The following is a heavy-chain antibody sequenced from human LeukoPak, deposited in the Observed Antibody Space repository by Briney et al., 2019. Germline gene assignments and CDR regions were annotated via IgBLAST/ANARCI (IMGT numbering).Heavy chain of an antibody. CDR3: AKDLVYSSSSGEYYYGMDV. J-gene: IGHJ6*02. D-gene: IGHD6-6*01. V-gene: IGHV3-30*18. Sequence: PGRSLRLSCAASGFTFSSYGMRWVRQAPGKGLEWVAVISYDGSNKYYADSVKGRFTISRDNSKNTLYLQMNSLRAEDTAVYYCAKDLVYSSSSGEYYYGMDVWGQGTTVTVSS. CDR1: GFTFSSYG. CDR2: ISYDGSNK.